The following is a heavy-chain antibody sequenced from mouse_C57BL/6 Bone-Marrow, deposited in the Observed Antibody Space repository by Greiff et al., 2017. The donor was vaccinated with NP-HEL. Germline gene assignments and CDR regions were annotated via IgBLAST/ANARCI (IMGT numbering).Heavy chain of an antibody. CDR2: IHPSDSDT. J-gene: IGHJ3*01. CDR3: AIGLLRFAY. Sequence: VKLQESGAELVKPGASVKVSCKASGYTFTSYWMHWVKQRPGQGLEWIGRIHPSDSDTNYNQKFKGKATLTVDKSSSTAYMQLSSLTSEDSAVYYCAIGLLRFAYWGQGTLVTVSA. V-gene: IGHV1-74*01. CDR1: GYTFTSYW. D-gene: IGHD2-3*01.